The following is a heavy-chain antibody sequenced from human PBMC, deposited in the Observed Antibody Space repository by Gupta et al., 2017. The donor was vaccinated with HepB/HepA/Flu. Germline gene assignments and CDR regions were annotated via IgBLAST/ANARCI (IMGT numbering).Heavy chain of an antibody. CDR1: GFTFSSYA. J-gene: IGHJ4*02. CDR2: ISGSGGST. CDR3: AKDPPARSYNWNYAEVDY. Sequence: EVQLLESGGGLVQPGGSLRLSCAASGFTFSSYAMSWVRQAPGKGLEWVSAISGSGGSTYYADSVKGRFTISRDNSKNTLYLQMNSLRAEDTAVYYCAKDPPARSYNWNYAEVDYWGQGTLVTVSS. D-gene: IGHD1-7*01. V-gene: IGHV3-23*01.